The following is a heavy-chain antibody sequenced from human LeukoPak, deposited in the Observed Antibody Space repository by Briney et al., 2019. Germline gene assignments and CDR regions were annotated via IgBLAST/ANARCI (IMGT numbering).Heavy chain of an antibody. CDR3: ARSRYALLPDY. CDR2: INPSGGST. V-gene: IGHV1-46*01. D-gene: IGHD3-22*01. Sequence: GASVKVSCKASGGTFSSYAISWVRQAPGQGLEWMGIINPSGGSTSYAQKFQGRVTMTRDMSTSTVYMELSSLRSEDTAVYYCARSRYALLPDYWGQGTLVTVSS. CDR1: GGTFSSYA. J-gene: IGHJ4*02.